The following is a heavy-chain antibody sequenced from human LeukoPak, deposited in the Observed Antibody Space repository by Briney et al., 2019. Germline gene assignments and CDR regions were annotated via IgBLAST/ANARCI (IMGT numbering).Heavy chain of an antibody. CDR2: IHDSVNT. D-gene: IGHD3-3*01. Sequence: PSETLFLTCTVSGGSISSYYWTWIRQSPGTGLEWIGYIHDSVNTDYNPSLKSRVTISVDTSNKQFSLKLNSVTAADTAVYYCARGRITIFGVVTPHFDYWGQGTLVTVSS. V-gene: IGHV4-59*01. CDR3: ARGRITIFGVVTPHFDY. CDR1: GGSISSYY. J-gene: IGHJ4*02.